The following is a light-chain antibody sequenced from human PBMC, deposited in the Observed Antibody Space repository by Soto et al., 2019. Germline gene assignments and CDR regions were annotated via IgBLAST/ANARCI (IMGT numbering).Light chain of an antibody. CDR1: QSVSSSY. V-gene: IGKV3-20*01. CDR3: QQYDDSIT. Sequence: EIVLTQSPDTLSLSPGESATLSCRASQSVSSSYLAWYQQKPGRAPRLLIYGASNRATGIPDRFSGSGSGTDFTLTISRLETEDFAVFYCQQYDDSITFGQGTRLEIE. CDR2: GAS. J-gene: IGKJ5*01.